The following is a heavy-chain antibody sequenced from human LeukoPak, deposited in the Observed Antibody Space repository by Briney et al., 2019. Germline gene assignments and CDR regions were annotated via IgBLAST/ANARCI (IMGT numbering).Heavy chain of an antibody. J-gene: IGHJ4*02. Sequence: ASVKVSCKASGYIFTSYAIQWVRQAPGQRLEWMGWINAGDGNTRYSEKFQDKITITSDKSATTVYMELSSLTSEDTAVYYCARDKVLTGYRQLCDYWGQGTLVTVSS. CDR3: ARDKVLTGYRQLCDY. CDR2: INAGDGNT. D-gene: IGHD3-9*01. V-gene: IGHV1-3*01. CDR1: GYIFTSYA.